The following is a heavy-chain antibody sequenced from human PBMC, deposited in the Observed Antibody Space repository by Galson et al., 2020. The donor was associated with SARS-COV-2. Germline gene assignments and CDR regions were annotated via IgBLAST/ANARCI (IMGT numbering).Heavy chain of an antibody. V-gene: IGHV4-59*01. CDR2: IYYSGST. J-gene: IGHJ3*02. D-gene: IGHD3-9*01. CDR3: ARARTTYYDILTGYYLVAFDI. Sequence: SETLYLTCTVSGGSISSYYWSWIRQPPGKGLEWIGYIYYSGSTNYNPFLKSRFPISVDTSKNQFSLKLSSVTAADTAVYYCARARTTYYDILTGYYLVAFDIWGQGTMVTVSS. CDR1: GGSISSYY.